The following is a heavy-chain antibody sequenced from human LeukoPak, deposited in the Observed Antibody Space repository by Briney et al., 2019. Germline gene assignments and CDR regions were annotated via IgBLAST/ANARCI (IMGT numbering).Heavy chain of an antibody. J-gene: IGHJ4*02. CDR3: TTDLTILGRIDY. Sequence: GGSLRLSCAASGFTFSNAWMSWVRQAPGKGLEWVGRIKSKTDGGTTDYAAPVKGRFTISRDDSKNTLYLQMNSLKTEDTAVYYCTTDLTILGRIDYWGQGTLVTVSS. CDR2: IKSKTDGGTT. CDR1: GFTFSNAW. D-gene: IGHD1-1*01. V-gene: IGHV3-15*01.